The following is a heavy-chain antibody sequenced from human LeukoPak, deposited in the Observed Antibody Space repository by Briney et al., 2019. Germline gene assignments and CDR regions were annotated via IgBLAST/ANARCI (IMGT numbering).Heavy chain of an antibody. Sequence: ASVKVSCKASGYTFTDYYMHLARQAPGQGLEWMGCINPNSGGTNYAQKLQGRVTMTRDTSISTAYMELSRLTSDDPAVYYCARDDGVHDAFDIWGQGTMVTVSS. J-gene: IGHJ3*02. CDR1: GYTFTDYY. CDR2: INPNSGGT. CDR3: ARDDGVHDAFDI. V-gene: IGHV1-2*02. D-gene: IGHD3-10*01.